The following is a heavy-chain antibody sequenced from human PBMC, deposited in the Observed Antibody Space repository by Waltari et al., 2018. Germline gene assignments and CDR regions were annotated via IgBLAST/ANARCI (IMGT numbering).Heavy chain of an antibody. CDR1: GDTFRRYA. CDR3: ARSLYYDRRANYPSLGAFDS. CDR2: IIPLFGSH. V-gene: IGHV1-69*12. D-gene: IGHD3-22*01. J-gene: IGHJ4*02. Sequence: QVQLVQSGAEVKKPGSSVKVSCKASGDTFRRYAISWVRQAPGQGLELMGAIIPLFGSHNYAQKFQGRATMAADEPTSTVYVDLSSLKSEDTAVYFCARSLYYDRRANYPSLGAFDSWGQGTLVTVSS.